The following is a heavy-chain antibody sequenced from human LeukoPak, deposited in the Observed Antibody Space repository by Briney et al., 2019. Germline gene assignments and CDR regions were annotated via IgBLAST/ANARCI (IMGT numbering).Heavy chain of an antibody. J-gene: IGHJ4*02. CDR1: GYSISSDYY. D-gene: IGHD2-15*01. CDR3: ATDRGYGRADY. Sequence: KPSETLSLTCTVSGYSISSDYYWGWIRQPPGTGLEWIGTIYHSGSTFYNPSLQSRVTISVDTSKNQFSLKLSSVTAADTAVYYCATDRGYGRADYWGQGTMVTVSS. V-gene: IGHV4-38-2*02. CDR2: IYHSGST.